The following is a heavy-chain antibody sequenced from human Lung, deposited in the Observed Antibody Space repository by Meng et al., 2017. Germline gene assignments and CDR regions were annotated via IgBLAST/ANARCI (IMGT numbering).Heavy chain of an antibody. Sequence: QVRLVEAGVVWKRTGAWVKVSCKSPGGTFNSYAISWVRQAPGQGLEWMGGIIPAFGAPNHAQKFQGRVRITADESTTTAYMELSSLRSEDTAVYFCARVERTYYDYVWGLGRFDPWGQGTLVTVSS. CDR1: GGTFNSYA. V-gene: IGHV1-69*01. D-gene: IGHD3-16*01. J-gene: IGHJ5*02. CDR3: ARVERTYYDYVWGLGRFDP. CDR2: IIPAFGAP.